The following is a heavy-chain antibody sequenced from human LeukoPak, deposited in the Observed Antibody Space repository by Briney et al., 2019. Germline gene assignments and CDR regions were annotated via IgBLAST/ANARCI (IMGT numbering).Heavy chain of an antibody. Sequence: SETLSLTCTVSGGSISSYYWSWIRQPPGKGLEWIGYIYYSGGTNYNPSLKSRVTISVDTSKNQFSLKLSSVTAADTAVYYCARLARGVFFDYWGQGTLVTVSS. CDR1: GGSISSYY. D-gene: IGHD5-12*01. CDR3: ARLARGVFFDY. J-gene: IGHJ4*02. V-gene: IGHV4-59*08. CDR2: IYYSGGT.